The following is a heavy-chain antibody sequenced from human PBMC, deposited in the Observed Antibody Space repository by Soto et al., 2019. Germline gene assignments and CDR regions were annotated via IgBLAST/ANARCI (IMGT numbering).Heavy chain of an antibody. V-gene: IGHV3-23*01. CDR2: ISGNSRHA. CDR3: ARAPSEYIWGSYLRYFEY. D-gene: IGHD3-16*02. J-gene: IGHJ4*02. CDR1: GFPFSNYA. Sequence: EVELLESGGAFIQPGGSLRLSCAASGFPFSNYAMAWVRQASGKGLEWVSGISGNSRHAFYADSVKGRFTSSRDNSRNTLYLQMESLRAEDTATYYCARAPSEYIWGSYLRYFEYWGQGTLVAVSS.